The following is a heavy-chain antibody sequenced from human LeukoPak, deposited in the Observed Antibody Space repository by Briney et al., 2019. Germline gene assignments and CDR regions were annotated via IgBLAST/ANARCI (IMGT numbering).Heavy chain of an antibody. CDR2: TSYDETNK. Sequence: GGSLRLSCAASKFTFSFSGMHWVRQAPGKGLEWVASTSYDETNKQYADSVKGRFTISRDNANRTLYLQMNSPRPEDTAVYYCAKETSYYGSGTHVYFDYWGQGALVTVSS. V-gene: IGHV3-30*18. CDR1: KFTFSFSG. J-gene: IGHJ4*02. CDR3: AKETSYYGSGTHVYFDY. D-gene: IGHD3-10*01.